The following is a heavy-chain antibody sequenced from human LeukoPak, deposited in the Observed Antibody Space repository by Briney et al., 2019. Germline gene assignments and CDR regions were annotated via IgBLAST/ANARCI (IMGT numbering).Heavy chain of an antibody. CDR2: IFYSGST. CDR3: ARDSGYSSSWYAFDI. D-gene: IGHD6-13*01. V-gene: IGHV4-59*01. J-gene: IGHJ3*02. CDR1: GGSISSFY. Sequence: SETLSLTCTVSGGSISSFYWSWIRQPPGKGLEGIGYIFYSGSTNYNPSLKSRVTISVDTSKNQFSLKLSSVTAADTAVYYCARDSGYSSSWYAFDIWGQGTMVTVSS.